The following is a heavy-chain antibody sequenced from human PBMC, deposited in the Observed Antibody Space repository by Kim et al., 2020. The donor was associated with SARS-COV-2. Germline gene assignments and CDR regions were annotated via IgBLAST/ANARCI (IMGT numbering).Heavy chain of an antibody. V-gene: IGHV4-34*01. CDR1: GGSFSGYH. CDR3: ARGWKEQWPPAHY. D-gene: IGHD6-19*01. CDR2: IHHDGTI. Sequence: SETLSLTCSVYGGSFSGYHWTWIRQSPGKGLEWIGEIHHDGTINYNPSLKSRVTISVDTSQKQFSLRLTSVTAADAAVYYCARGWKEQWPPAHYCGQGTLVAVSS. J-gene: IGHJ4*02.